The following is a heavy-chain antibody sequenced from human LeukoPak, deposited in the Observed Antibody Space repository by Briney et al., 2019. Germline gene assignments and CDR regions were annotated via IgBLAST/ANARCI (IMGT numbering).Heavy chain of an antibody. V-gene: IGHV4-59*01. CDR3: ARGRVDFWSGYYSSTVFDY. CDR1: GGSISSYY. D-gene: IGHD3-3*01. Sequence: SETLSLTCTVSGGSISSYYWSWIRQPPGKGLEWIGYIYYSGSTNYNPSLKSRVTISVDTSKNQFSLKLSSLTAADTAVYYCARGRVDFWSGYYSSTVFDYWGQGTLVTVSS. CDR2: IYYSGST. J-gene: IGHJ4*02.